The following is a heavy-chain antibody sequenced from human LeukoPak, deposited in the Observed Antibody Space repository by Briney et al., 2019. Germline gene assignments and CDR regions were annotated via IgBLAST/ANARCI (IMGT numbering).Heavy chain of an antibody. Sequence: SETLSLTCGVSGVSIGCSPHYSAWIRQSPGKGLEWLANVYYSGSTYKNQSLKSRVTVSVDTSKNQFSLKLTSVTAADTALYYCARDIENNEGIGGYGYFDLWGQGTLVTVSS. CDR2: VYYSGST. CDR1: GVSIGCSPHY. D-gene: IGHD1-26*01. J-gene: IGHJ4*02. CDR3: ARDIENNEGIGGYGYFDL. V-gene: IGHV4-39*02.